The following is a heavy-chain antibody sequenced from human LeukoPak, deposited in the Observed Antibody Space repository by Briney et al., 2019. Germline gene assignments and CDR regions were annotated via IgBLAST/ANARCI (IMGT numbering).Heavy chain of an antibody. J-gene: IGHJ6*03. CDR1: GYTFTGYH. CDR2: INPNSGGT. V-gene: IGHV1-2*02. Sequence: ASVKVSCKASGYTFTGYHMHWVRQAPGQGLEWMGWINPNSGGTNYAQKFQGRVTMTRDTSIGTAYMELSRLRSDDTAVYYCARDHVGYCSGGSCYYDYYYYYMDVWGKGTTVTVSS. D-gene: IGHD2-15*01. CDR3: ARDHVGYCSGGSCYYDYYYYYMDV.